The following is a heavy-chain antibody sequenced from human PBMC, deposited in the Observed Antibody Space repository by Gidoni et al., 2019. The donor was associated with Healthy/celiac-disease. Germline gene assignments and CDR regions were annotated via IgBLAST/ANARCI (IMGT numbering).Heavy chain of an antibody. D-gene: IGHD6-19*01. V-gene: IGHV3-33*01. J-gene: IGHJ6*03. CDR3: ARDDLANIAVAGTSLEYYYYMDV. CDR1: GFTFSSYG. CDR2: IWYDGSNK. Sequence: QVQLVESGGGVVQPGRSLRLSCAASGFTFSSYGMHWVRQAPGKGLEWVAVIWYDGSNKYYADSVKGRFTISRDNSKNTLYLQMNSLRAEDTAVYYCARDDLANIAVAGTSLEYYYYMDVWGKGTTVTVSS.